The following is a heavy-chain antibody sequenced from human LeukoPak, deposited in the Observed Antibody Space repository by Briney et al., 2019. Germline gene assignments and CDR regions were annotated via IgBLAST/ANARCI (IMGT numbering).Heavy chain of an antibody. D-gene: IGHD4-17*01. J-gene: IGHJ4*02. CDR1: GYTFTVYY. CDR2: INPNSGGT. CDR3: ARVDYGDYVADY. Sequence: ASVKVSSKASGYTFTVYYMHWVRQAPGQGLEWMGWINPNSGGTNYAQKFQGRVTMTRDTSISTAYMELSRLRSDDTAVYYCARVDYGDYVADYWGLGTLVTVSS. V-gene: IGHV1-2*02.